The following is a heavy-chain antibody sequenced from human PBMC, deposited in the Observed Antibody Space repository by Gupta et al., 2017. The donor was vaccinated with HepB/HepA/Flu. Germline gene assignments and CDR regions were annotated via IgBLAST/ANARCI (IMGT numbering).Heavy chain of an antibody. CDR3: ATGPGDFWSGYYLGYFDY. V-gene: IGHV3-21*01. CDR1: GFTFPTSS. CDR2: ISFSGDYI. J-gene: IGHJ4*02. Sequence: EVQVVESGGGLVQPGGSLRRSCAASGFTFPTSSMHWVRQAPGRGLEWVSSISFSGDYIYYADSVKGRFTISRDNAENSLFLQMNSLRAEDMAIYYCATGPGDFWSGYYLGYFDYWGQGTLVTVSS. D-gene: IGHD3-3*01.